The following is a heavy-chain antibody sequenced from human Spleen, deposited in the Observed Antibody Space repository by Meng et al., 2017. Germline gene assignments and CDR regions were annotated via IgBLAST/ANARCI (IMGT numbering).Heavy chain of an antibody. J-gene: IGHJ4*02. Sequence: HVQLLQSGAEVKQPGASLKVSCKASGYTFTTNGMSWVRQAPGQGLEWMGWVSTYKGNTKYAQKFQGRVTMTTERSTSTVYMELRNLRSDDTAFYYCARDRQYSLVSWGQGTLVTVSS. CDR2: VSTYKGNT. V-gene: IGHV1-18*01. D-gene: IGHD6-6*01. CDR3: ARDRQYSLVS. CDR1: GYTFTTNG.